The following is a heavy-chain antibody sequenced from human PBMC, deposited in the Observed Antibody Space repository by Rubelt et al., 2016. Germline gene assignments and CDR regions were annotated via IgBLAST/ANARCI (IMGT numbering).Heavy chain of an antibody. V-gene: IGHV1-3*01. CDR1: GYTFTSYA. CDR2: INAGNGNT. Sequence: QVQLVQSGAEVKKPGASVKVSCKASGYTFTSYAMHWVRQAPGQRLEWMGWINAGNGNTNYAQKLKGRGTMTTDTSTSTAYMGLRSLRSDDTAVYYCARDLTYNLPASWGQGTLVTVSS. D-gene: IGHD5-24*01. J-gene: IGHJ5*02. CDR3: ARDLTYNLPAS.